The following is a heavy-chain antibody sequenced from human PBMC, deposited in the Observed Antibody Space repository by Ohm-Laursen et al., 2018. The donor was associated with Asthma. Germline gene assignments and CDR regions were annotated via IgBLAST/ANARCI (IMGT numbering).Heavy chain of an antibody. V-gene: IGHV3-33*06. CDR3: AKDLYDFWSGYLKSAFDY. CDR2: IWYDGSNK. CDR1: GFTFSNYG. D-gene: IGHD3-3*01. Sequence: SLRLSCAASGFTFSNYGMHWVRQAPGKGLEWVAVIWYDGSNKYYADSVKGRFTISRGNSKNTLYLQMNSLRAEDTAVYYCAKDLYDFWSGYLKSAFDYWGQGTLVSVSS. J-gene: IGHJ4*02.